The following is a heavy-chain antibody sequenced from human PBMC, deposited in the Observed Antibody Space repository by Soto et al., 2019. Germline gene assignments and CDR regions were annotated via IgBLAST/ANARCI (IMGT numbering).Heavy chain of an antibody. CDR3: ARTLSGYAYFDY. CDR1: GGSISSGGYY. V-gene: IGHV4-31*03. CDR2: IYYSGSTYYI. J-gene: IGHJ4*02. D-gene: IGHD5-12*01. Sequence: PLSLTCTVSGGSISSGGYYWSWIRQHPGKGLEWIGYIYYSGSTYYIYYNPSLKSRVTISVDTSKNQFSLKLSSVTAADTAVYYCARTLSGYAYFDYWCQGTLVTVS.